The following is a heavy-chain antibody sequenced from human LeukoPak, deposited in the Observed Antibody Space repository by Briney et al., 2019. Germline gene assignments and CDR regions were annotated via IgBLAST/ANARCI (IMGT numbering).Heavy chain of an antibody. Sequence: GGSLRLSCAASGFTFSDYYMSWIRQAPGKGLGWVSYISSSGSTIYYADSVKGRFTISRDNSKNTLYLQMNSLRAEDTAVYYCANDVGSSTTPDVWGKGTTVAVSS. CDR2: ISSSGSTI. CDR1: GFTFSDYY. CDR3: ANDVGSSTTPDV. V-gene: IGHV3-11*04. D-gene: IGHD2-15*01. J-gene: IGHJ6*04.